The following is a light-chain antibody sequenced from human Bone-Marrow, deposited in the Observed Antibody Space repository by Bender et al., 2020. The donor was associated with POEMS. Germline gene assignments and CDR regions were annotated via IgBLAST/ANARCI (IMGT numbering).Light chain of an antibody. CDR2: SSH. Sequence: QSVLIQPPSASGTPGQRVTISCSGGSSNIGAHAVNWYQHLPGTAPKLLIYSSHRRPSEVPDRFSGSRSGTSASLAISGLQSEDEADYYCQAWDSSLVFGGGTKLTVL. J-gene: IGLJ2*01. V-gene: IGLV1-44*01. CDR1: SSNIGAHA. CDR3: QAWDSSLV.